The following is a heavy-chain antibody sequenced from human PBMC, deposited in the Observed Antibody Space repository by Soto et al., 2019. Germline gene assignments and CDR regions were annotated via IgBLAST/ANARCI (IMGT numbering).Heavy chain of an antibody. CDR3: ARMWFGEWLVAPYFDY. J-gene: IGHJ4*02. D-gene: IGHD3-10*01. CDR2: IYYSGST. Sequence: QLQLQESGPGLVKPSETLSLTCTVSGGSISSSSYYWGWIRQPPGKGLEWIGSIYYSGSTYYNPSLKSRVTISVDTSKNQFSLKLSSVTAADTAVYYCARMWFGEWLVAPYFDYWGQGTLVTVSS. V-gene: IGHV4-39*01. CDR1: GGSISSSSYY.